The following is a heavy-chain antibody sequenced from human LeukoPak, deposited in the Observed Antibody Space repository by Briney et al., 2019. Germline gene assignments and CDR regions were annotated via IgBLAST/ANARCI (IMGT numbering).Heavy chain of an antibody. CDR3: ARDAQRFGVRAYYMDV. V-gene: IGHV3-7*01. Sequence: GGSLRLSCAASGFTFSSYWMSWVRQAPGKGLEWVANIKQDGSGKYYVDSVKGRFTISRDNAKNSLYLQMNSLRAEVTAVYYCARDAQRFGVRAYYMDVWGKGTTVTVSS. CDR2: IKQDGSGK. J-gene: IGHJ6*03. D-gene: IGHD3-3*01. CDR1: GFTFSSYW.